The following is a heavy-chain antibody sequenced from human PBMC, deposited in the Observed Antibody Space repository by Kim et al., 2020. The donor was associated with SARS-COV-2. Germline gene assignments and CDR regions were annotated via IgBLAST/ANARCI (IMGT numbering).Heavy chain of an antibody. CDR2: IYYSGST. V-gene: IGHV4-39*01. CDR3: ARVGVPHYGMDV. D-gene: IGHD3-10*01. CDR1: GGSISSSSYY. Sequence: SETLSLTCTVSGGSISSSSYYWGWIRQPPGKGLEWIGSIYYSGSTYYNPSLKSRVTISVDTSKNQFSLKLSSVTAADTAVYYCARVGVPHYGMDVWGQGTTVTVSS. J-gene: IGHJ6*02.